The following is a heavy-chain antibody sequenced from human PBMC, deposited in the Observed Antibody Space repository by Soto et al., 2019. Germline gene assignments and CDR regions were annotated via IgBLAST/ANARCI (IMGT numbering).Heavy chain of an antibody. CDR1: GGSISSYY. J-gene: IGHJ4*02. CDR2: IYYSGST. D-gene: IGHD5-12*01. Sequence: PSETLSLTCTVSGGSISSYYWSWIRQPPGKGLEWIGYIYYSGSTNYNPSLKSRVTISVDTSKNQFSLKLSSVTAADTAVYYCARRVDIVATYYFDYWGQGTLVTVSS. CDR3: ARRVDIVATYYFDY. V-gene: IGHV4-59*01.